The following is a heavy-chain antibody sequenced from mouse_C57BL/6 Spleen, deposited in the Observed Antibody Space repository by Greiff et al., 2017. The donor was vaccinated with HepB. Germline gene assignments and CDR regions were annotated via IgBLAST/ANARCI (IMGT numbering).Heavy chain of an antibody. V-gene: IGHV1-39*01. CDR2: INPNYGTT. D-gene: IGHD1-1*01. CDR3: ARYYYGSSPLYWYFDV. J-gene: IGHJ1*03. Sequence: EVQLQQSGPELVKPGASVKISCKASGYSFTDYNMNWVKQSNGKSLEWIGVINPNYGTTSYNQKFKGKATLTVDQSSSTAYMQLNSLTSEDSAVYYCARYYYGSSPLYWYFDVWGTGTTVTVSS. CDR1: GYSFTDYN.